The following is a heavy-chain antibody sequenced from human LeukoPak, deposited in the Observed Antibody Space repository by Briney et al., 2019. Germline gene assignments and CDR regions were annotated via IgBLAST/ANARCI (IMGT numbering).Heavy chain of an antibody. CDR3: AKGELWDSSGYDAFDI. Sequence: GGSLGLSCAASGFTFSSHGMHWVRQAPGKGLEWVSAISGSGGNTYYADSVKGRFTISRDSSKNTLYLQMNSLRAEDTAVYYCAKGELWDSSGYDAFDIWGQGTMVTVSS. CDR2: ISGSGGNT. D-gene: IGHD3-22*01. CDR1: GFTFSSHG. J-gene: IGHJ3*02. V-gene: IGHV3-23*01.